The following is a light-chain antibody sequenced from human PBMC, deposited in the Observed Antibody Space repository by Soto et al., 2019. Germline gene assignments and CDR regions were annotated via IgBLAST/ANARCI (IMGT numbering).Light chain of an antibody. CDR1: SNDVGYYNY. J-gene: IGLJ3*02. V-gene: IGLV2-14*01. CDR3: SSYTTAYTQV. CDR2: EVT. Sequence: QSALSQPASVSGSPRQSITISCTGTSNDVGYYNYVSWYQQHPGQAPKLMISEVTTRPSGVSDRFSGSKSGNTASLTISRLQAEDEAHYYCSSYTTAYTQVFGGGTKRTVL.